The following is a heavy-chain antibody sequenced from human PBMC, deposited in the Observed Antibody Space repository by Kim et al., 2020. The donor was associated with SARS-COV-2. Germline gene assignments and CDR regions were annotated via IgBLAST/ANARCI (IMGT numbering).Heavy chain of an antibody. V-gene: IGHV3-53*01. CDR2: GRT. D-gene: IGHD6-19*01. CDR3: ARDGQWLNN. Sequence: GRTYYADSVKGQFTISRDNSKNTLYLQINSLRAEDTAVYYCARDGQWLNNRGQGTLVTVSS. J-gene: IGHJ4*02.